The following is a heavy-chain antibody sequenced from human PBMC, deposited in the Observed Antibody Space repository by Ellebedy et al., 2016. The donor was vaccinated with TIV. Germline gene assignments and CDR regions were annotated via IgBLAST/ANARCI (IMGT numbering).Heavy chain of an antibody. Sequence: GESLKISCAASGFSFSIYPMHWVRQAPGKGLEWVAVISHDGSRKGYADSVKGRFTISRDNSENTLYLQLNRLRPEDTATYYCARDMTTSWCTDYWGQGTLVTVSS. D-gene: IGHD4/OR15-4a*01. V-gene: IGHV3-30-3*01. J-gene: IGHJ4*02. CDR2: ISHDGSRK. CDR3: ARDMTTSWCTDY. CDR1: GFSFSIYP.